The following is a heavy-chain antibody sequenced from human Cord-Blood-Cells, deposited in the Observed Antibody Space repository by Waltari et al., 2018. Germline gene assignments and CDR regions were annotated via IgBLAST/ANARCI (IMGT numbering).Heavy chain of an antibody. CDR3: ARPYGSSGYYYTPYAFDI. CDR2: INHSGST. D-gene: IGHD3-22*01. Sequence: QVQLQQWGAGLLTPSETLSLTCAVYGGSFSGYYWSWIRQPPGTGLEWIGEINHSGSTNYNPSLKSRVTISVDTSKNQFSLKLSSVTAADTAVYYCARPYGSSGYYYTPYAFDIWGQGTMVTVSS. J-gene: IGHJ3*02. CDR1: GGSFSGYY. V-gene: IGHV4-34*01.